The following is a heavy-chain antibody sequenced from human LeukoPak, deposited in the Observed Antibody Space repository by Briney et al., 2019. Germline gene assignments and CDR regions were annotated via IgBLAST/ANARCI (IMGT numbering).Heavy chain of an antibody. D-gene: IGHD3-10*01. CDR3: ARRFGITMVRGVIYYYYYMDV. V-gene: IGHV4-61*02. J-gene: IGHJ6*03. CDR2: IYTRGST. Sequence: PSETLSLTCTVSGGSISSGSYYWTWIRQPAGKGLEWIGRIYTRGSTNYNPSLKSRVTISVDTSKNQFSLKLSSVTAADTAVYYCARRFGITMVRGVIYYYYYMDVWGKGTTVTISS. CDR1: GGSISSGSYY.